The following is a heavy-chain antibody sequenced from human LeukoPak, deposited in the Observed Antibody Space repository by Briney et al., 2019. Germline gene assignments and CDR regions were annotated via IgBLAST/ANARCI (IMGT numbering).Heavy chain of an antibody. CDR2: VYYSGST. CDR3: ARGYCSGGSCYWGDY. CDR1: GGSISSSSYY. D-gene: IGHD2-15*01. Sequence: SETLSLTCTVSGGSISSSSYYWGWIRQPPGKGLEWIGSVYYSGSTFYNPSLKSRVTTSVDTSKSQFSLKLNSMTAADTAVYYCARGYCSGGSCYWGDYWGQGALVTVSS. J-gene: IGHJ4*02. V-gene: IGHV4-39*01.